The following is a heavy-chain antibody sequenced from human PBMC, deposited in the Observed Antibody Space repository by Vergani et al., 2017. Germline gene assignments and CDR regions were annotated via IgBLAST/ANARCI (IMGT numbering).Heavy chain of an antibody. CDR1: GFTFSSYA. J-gene: IGHJ5*02. V-gene: IGHV3-23*01. D-gene: IGHD2-2*01. Sequence: EVQLLESGGGLVQPGGSLRLSCAASGFTFSSYAMSWVRQAPGKGLEWVSAISGSGGSTYYADSVKGRFTISRDNAKNSLYLQMNSLRAEDTALYYCAKEEGYCSSTSCYSWFDPWGQGTLVTVSS. CDR3: AKEEGYCSSTSCYSWFDP. CDR2: ISGSGGST.